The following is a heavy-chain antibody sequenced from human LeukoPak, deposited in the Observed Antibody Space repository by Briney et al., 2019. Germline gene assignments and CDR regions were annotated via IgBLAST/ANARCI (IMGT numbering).Heavy chain of an antibody. CDR2: IYPGDSDT. CDR3: ARGSGRYYYYMDV. Sequence: GESLKISCKVSGYSFTSYWIGWVRQMPGKGLEWMAIIYPGDSDTRYSPSFQGQVTISADKSISTAYLQWSSLKASDTAMYYCARGSGRYYYYMDVWGKGTTVTISS. CDR1: GYSFTSYW. D-gene: IGHD2-15*01. V-gene: IGHV5-51*01. J-gene: IGHJ6*03.